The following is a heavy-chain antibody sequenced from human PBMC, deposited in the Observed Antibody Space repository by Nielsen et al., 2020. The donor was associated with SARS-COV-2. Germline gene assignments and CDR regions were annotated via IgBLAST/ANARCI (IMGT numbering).Heavy chain of an antibody. Sequence: GESLKISCAASGFTFSSYAMHWVRQAPGKGLEYVSAISSNGGSTYYANSVKGRFTISRDNSKNTLYLQMGSLRAEDMAVYYCARGSSVYSGSYLLSVFDIWGQGTMVTVSP. D-gene: IGHD1-26*01. CDR3: ARGSSVYSGSYLLSVFDI. CDR1: GFTFSSYA. J-gene: IGHJ3*02. CDR2: ISSNGGST. V-gene: IGHV3-64*01.